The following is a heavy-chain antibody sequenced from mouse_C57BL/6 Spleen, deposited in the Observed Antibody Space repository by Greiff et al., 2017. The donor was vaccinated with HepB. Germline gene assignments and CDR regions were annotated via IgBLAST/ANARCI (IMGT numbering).Heavy chain of an antibody. CDR1: GFTFSSYA. V-gene: IGHV5-9-1*02. Sequence: EVKLVESGEGLVKPGGSLKLSCAASGFTFSSYAMSWVRQTPEKRLEWVAYISSGGDYIYYADTVKGRFTISRDNARNTLYLQISSLKSEDTAMYYCTRDDDYDGYAMDYWGQGTSVTVSS. CDR3: TRDDDYDGYAMDY. D-gene: IGHD2-4*01. J-gene: IGHJ4*01. CDR2: ISSGGDYI.